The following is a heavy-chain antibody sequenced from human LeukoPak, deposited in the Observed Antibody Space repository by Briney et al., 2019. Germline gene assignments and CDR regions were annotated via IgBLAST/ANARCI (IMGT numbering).Heavy chain of an antibody. V-gene: IGHV1-46*01. D-gene: IGHD2-21*01. J-gene: IGHJ4*02. CDR1: GYTFTSYY. CDR3: AREGEVIVTDNLFY. Sequence: ASVKVSCKASGYTFTSYYMHWVRQAPGQGLEWMGIINPSGGSTTYAQMFQGRVTMTRDTSTRTVYMELSSLRSEDTAAYHCAREGEVIVTDNLFYWGQGTLVTVSS. CDR2: INPSGGST.